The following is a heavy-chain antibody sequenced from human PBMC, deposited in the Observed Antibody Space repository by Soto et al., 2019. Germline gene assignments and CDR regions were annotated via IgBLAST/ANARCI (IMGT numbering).Heavy chain of an antibody. CDR2: IKADGSET. CDR1: GFSFSTYW. J-gene: IGHJ4*02. V-gene: IGHV3-7*03. Sequence: EVQVVESGGGLVQPGGSLRLSCVASGFSFSTYWMSWVRQVPGTGLEWVANIKADGSETHYVDSVRGRFTISRDNAKTSLYLRVHSLSNDDTAVYYLAKGGHIDYCGQGKLFTVSS. D-gene: IGHD3-16*01. CDR3: AKGGHIDY.